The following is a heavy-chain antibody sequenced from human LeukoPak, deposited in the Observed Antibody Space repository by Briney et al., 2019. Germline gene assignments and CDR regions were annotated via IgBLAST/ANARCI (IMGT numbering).Heavy chain of an antibody. J-gene: IGHJ4*02. CDR2: ISYDGSNK. V-gene: IGHV3-30-3*01. Sequence: PGRSLRLSCAASGFTFSSYAMHWVRQAPGKGLEWVAVISYDGSNKYYADSVKGRFTISRDNSKNTLYLQMNSLRAEDTAVYYCARDPSHGHYWGQGTLVTVSS. CDR1: GFTFSSYA. CDR3: ARDPSHGHY.